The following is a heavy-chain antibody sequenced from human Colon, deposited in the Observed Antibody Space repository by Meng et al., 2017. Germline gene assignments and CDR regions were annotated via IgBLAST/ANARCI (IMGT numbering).Heavy chain of an antibody. CDR3: ARIKVVSLGNDAFDI. J-gene: IGHJ3*02. CDR2: IYTSEST. D-gene: IGHD3-16*01. Sequence: SETLSLTCTVSGGSISGGSYYWSWIRQPAGKGLEWIGRIYTSESTDYNPSLKTRVTISVDTSRNQFSLKLTSVTAADTAVYYCARIKVVSLGNDAFDIWGQGTMVTGSS. CDR1: GGSISGGSYY. V-gene: IGHV4-61*02.